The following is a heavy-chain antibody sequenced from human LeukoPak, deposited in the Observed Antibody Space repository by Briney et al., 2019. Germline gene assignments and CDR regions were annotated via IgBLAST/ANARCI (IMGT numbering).Heavy chain of an antibody. CDR1: GYTFSIYD. Sequence: ASVKVSCKASGYTFSIYDINWVRQAPGQGLEWMGWMNPNSGNTGYAQKFQGRVTMTRNTSISTAYMELSSLRSEDTAVYYCARGGGYSYGIDYWGQGTLVTVSS. CDR3: ARGGGYSYGIDY. J-gene: IGHJ4*02. V-gene: IGHV1-8*01. D-gene: IGHD5-18*01. CDR2: MNPNSGNT.